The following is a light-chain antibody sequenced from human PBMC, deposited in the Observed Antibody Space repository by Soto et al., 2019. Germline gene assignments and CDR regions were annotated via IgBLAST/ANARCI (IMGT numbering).Light chain of an antibody. J-gene: IGKJ1*01. CDR1: QSLLFISNNRNY. Sequence: DIVMTQSPDSLAVSLGERATINCKSSQSLLFISNNRNYLAWYQQKPGQPPKLLIYWASTRGSGVPDRFSGSGSGTDFTLTISSLQAEDVAVYYCQQYYSSPQTFGQGTKVDIK. CDR2: WAS. CDR3: QQYYSSPQT. V-gene: IGKV4-1*01.